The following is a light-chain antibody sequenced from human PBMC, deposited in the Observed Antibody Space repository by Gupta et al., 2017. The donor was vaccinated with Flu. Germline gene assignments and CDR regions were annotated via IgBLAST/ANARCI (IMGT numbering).Light chain of an antibody. CDR1: QSVNIY. CDR3: QQRSGLPMYT. J-gene: IGKJ2*01. CDR2: DAS. V-gene: IGKV3-11*01. Sequence: EIVLTQSPATLSLSPGDRAILSCRASQSVNIYLAWYQQKPGQPPRLLMFDASKRAAGIPDSFSGSGYGKDLTLTSSTREQEDFAVYYCQQRSGLPMYTFGQGTKLE.